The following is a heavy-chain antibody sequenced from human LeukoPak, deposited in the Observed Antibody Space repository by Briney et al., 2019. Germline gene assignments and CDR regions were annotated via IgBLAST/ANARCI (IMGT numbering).Heavy chain of an antibody. CDR3: ARHGSAAGHY. Sequence: PGESLKISCMGYGYTFTSYWIAWVRQMPGKGLEWMGIIFPGDSETKYSPSLQGQVTISVDKSISTAYLQWSSLKASDTAMYYCARHGSAAGHYWGQGTVVTVSS. CDR1: GYTFTSYW. CDR2: IFPGDSET. V-gene: IGHV5-51*01. D-gene: IGHD6-13*01. J-gene: IGHJ4*02.